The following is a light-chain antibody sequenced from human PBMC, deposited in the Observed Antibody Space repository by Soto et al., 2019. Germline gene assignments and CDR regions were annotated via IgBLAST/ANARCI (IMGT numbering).Light chain of an antibody. CDR2: DVF. CDR1: QSITYW. Sequence: DIQMTQSPSSLSASVGDRVTITCRASQSITYWLAWYQQKPGRAPKLLIYDVFNLQRGVPSRFSGSGSGTEFTLPISSLQPDDSATYYCQQYHSFSFTFGQGTKLEIK. J-gene: IGKJ2*01. V-gene: IGKV1-5*01. CDR3: QQYHSFSFT.